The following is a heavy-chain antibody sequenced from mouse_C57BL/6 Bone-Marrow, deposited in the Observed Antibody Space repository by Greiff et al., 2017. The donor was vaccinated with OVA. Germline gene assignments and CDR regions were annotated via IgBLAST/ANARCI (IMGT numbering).Heavy chain of an antibody. J-gene: IGHJ2*01. D-gene: IGHD4-1*01. CDR1: GYAFTNYL. CDR2: INTGSGGT. Sequence: QVQLQQSGAELVRPGTSVKVSCKASGYAFTNYLIEWVKQRPGQGLEWIGVINTGSGGTNYNEKFKGKATLTADKSSSTAYMQLSSLTSEDSAVYFCARHGTGTDYWGQGTTLTVSS. V-gene: IGHV1-54*01. CDR3: ARHGTGTDY.